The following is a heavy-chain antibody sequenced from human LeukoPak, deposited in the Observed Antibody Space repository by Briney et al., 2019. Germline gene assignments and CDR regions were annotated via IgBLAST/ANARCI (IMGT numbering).Heavy chain of an antibody. V-gene: IGHV1-3*01. CDR1: GYTFTSYA. J-gene: IGHJ6*02. CDR3: AREGAAAEQSMDV. Sequence: ASVKVSCKASGYTFTSYAMHWVRQAPGQRLEWMGWINAGNGNTKYSQKFQGWVTMTRDTSISTAYMELSRLRSDDTAVYYCAREGAAAEQSMDVWGQGTTVTVSS. D-gene: IGHD6-13*01. CDR2: INAGNGNT.